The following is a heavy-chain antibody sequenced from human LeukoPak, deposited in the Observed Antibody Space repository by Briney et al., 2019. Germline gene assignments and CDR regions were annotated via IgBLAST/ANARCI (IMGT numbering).Heavy chain of an antibody. V-gene: IGHV1-18*01. D-gene: IGHD3-3*01. J-gene: IGHJ4*02. CDR2: ISANSGNT. Sequence: ASVKVSCKASGYMFTSYGISWVRQAPGQGLEWMGWISANSGNTNYAQDLQGRVTMTTDTSTSTAYMELRSLKSDDTAVYYCARVTSSGFGFDYWGQGTLVTVSS. CDR3: ARVTSSGFGFDY. CDR1: GYMFTSYG.